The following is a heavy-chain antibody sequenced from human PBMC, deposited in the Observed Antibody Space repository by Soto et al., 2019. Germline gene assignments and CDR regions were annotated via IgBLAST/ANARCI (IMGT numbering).Heavy chain of an antibody. CDR1: GGSISSGDYY. CDR3: ARALYYYDSTQGMDV. V-gene: IGHV4-30-4*01. J-gene: IGHJ6*02. CDR2: IYYSGST. D-gene: IGHD3-22*01. Sequence: SETLSLTCTVSGGSISSGDYYWSWIRQPPGKGLEWIGYIYYSGSTYYNPSLKSRVTVSVDTSKNQFSLKLSSVTAADTAVYYCARALYYYDSTQGMDVWGQGTTVTVSS.